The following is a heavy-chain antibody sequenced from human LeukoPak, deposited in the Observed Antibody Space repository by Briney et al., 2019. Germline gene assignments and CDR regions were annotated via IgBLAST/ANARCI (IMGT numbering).Heavy chain of an antibody. Sequence: SETLSLTCTVSGGSISSGDYFWSWIRQHPGRGLEWIGYIYYSGSTNYNPSLKSRVTISVDTSKNQFSLKLSSVTAADTAVYYCARDMVSSSAPLNYYYYYGMDVWGQGTTVTVSS. D-gene: IGHD6-6*01. V-gene: IGHV4-61*08. J-gene: IGHJ6*02. CDR1: GGSISSGDYF. CDR3: ARDMVSSSAPLNYYYYYGMDV. CDR2: IYYSGST.